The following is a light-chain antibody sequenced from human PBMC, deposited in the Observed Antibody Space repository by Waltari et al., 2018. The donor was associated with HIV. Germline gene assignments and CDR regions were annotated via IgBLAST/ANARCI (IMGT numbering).Light chain of an antibody. J-gene: IGLJ3*02. CDR2: EVS. Sequence: QSPLPQPASGSGSPGQSNTIPCTGTSSDVGGYNYVSWYQQHPGKATIPRIYEVSNRPSGGSNRVSGCKSGNTSSLTISGLQAEDEADYYCSSYTSSSTRVFGGGTNLTVL. CDR3: SSYTSSSTRV. V-gene: IGLV2-14*01. CDR1: SSDVGGYNY.